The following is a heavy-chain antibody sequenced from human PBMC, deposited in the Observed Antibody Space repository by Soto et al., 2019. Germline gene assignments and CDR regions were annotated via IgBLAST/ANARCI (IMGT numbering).Heavy chain of an antibody. CDR2: INPGNGNT. V-gene: IGHV1-3*05. J-gene: IGHJ4*02. CDR3: ARSAISPYGGLIGPFDY. D-gene: IGHD3-16*02. CDR1: GYTFTAYA. Sequence: QVQLVQSGGEEKKPGASVKVSCEASGYTFTAYAIHWLRQAPGQRLEWMAWINPGNGNTKYSQKFLGRVSITRDTSASTAYFELGSLRSEDTAVYYCARSAISPYGGLIGPFDYWGQGNLVTVSS.